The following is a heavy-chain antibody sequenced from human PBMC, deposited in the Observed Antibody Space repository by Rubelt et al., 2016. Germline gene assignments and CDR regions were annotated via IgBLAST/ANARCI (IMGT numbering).Heavy chain of an antibody. V-gene: IGHV3-23*04. J-gene: IGHJ4*02. CDR2: ISGSGGST. CDR1: GFTFSRYA. CDR3: AKERVGSWCSLDD. D-gene: IGHD6-13*01. Sequence: EVQLVESGGGLVQPGGSLRVSCAASGFTFSRYAMNWVRQAPGKGLEWVAAISGSGGSTFYADSVKGRFTISRDNSKNTLYLQMNSLRAASAAVYYCAKERVGSWCSLDDWGQGTLVTVST.